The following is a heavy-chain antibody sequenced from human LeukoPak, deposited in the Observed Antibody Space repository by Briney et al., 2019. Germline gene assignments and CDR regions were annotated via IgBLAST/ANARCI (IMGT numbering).Heavy chain of an antibody. V-gene: IGHV3-30*04. CDR1: GFTFSSYA. J-gene: IGHJ2*01. CDR2: ISYDGSNK. CDR3: AKDGYYYDSSGYYYDWYFDL. Sequence: GRSLRLSCAASGFTFSSYAMHWVRQAPGKGLEWVAVISYDGSNKYYADSVKGRFTISRDNSKNTLYLQMNSLRAEDTAVYYCAKDGYYYDSSGYYYDWYFDLWGRGTLVTVSS. D-gene: IGHD3-22*01.